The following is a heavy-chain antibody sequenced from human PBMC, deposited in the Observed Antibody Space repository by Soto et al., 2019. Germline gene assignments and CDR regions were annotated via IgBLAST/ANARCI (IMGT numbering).Heavy chain of an antibody. D-gene: IGHD6-6*01. CDR2: ISYDGSNK. CDR1: GFTFSSYA. V-gene: IGHV3-30-3*01. CDR3: ARERSRQLVTQPFYYYYGMDV. Sequence: GGSLRLSCAASGFTFSSYAMHWVRQAPGKGLEWVAVISYDGSNKYYADSVKGRFTISRDNSKNTLYLQMNSLRAEDTAVYYCARERSRQLVTQPFYYYYGMDVWGQGTTVTVSS. J-gene: IGHJ6*02.